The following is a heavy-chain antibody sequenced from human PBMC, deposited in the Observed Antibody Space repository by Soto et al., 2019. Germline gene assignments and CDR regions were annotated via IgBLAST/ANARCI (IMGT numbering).Heavy chain of an antibody. CDR1: GGSISSYY. Sequence: QVQLQESGPGLVKPSETLSLTCTVSGGSISSYYWNWIRQPPGKGLEYIGYIYHSGSTNYNPSLKSRVTISVDTSKTQFSLKLSSVTAADTAVYYCARGSLDYYGSGSYSNWFDPWGQGTLVTVSS. CDR3: ARGSLDYYGSGSYSNWFDP. D-gene: IGHD3-10*01. V-gene: IGHV4-59*01. CDR2: IYHSGST. J-gene: IGHJ5*02.